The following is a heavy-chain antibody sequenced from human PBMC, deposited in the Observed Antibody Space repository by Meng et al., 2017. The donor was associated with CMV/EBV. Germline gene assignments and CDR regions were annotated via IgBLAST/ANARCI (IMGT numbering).Heavy chain of an antibody. Sequence: GGSLRLSCAASGFTFSSYSMNWVRQAPGKGLEWVSSISSSISYIYYPDSVKGRFTISRDNAKNSLYLQMNSLRAEDTAVYYCARDRTIFGVRNYYYYGMDVWGQGTTVTVSS. V-gene: IGHV3-21*01. D-gene: IGHD3-3*01. CDR2: ISSSISYI. CDR1: GFTFSSYS. J-gene: IGHJ6*02. CDR3: ARDRTIFGVRNYYYYGMDV.